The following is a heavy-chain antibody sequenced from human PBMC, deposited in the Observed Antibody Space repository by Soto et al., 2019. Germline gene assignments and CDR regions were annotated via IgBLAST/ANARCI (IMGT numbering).Heavy chain of an antibody. Sequence: LSPTCAVAGGWFRSNNWWAWVRQPPGQGLEWIGEIYRTGSTNYNPSLKSRVTISLDKSENQFSLKVTSLTAADTAVYYCASRDPGTSVDYWGQGTLVTVSS. D-gene: IGHD1-7*01. CDR1: GGWFRSNNW. J-gene: IGHJ4*02. CDR2: IYRTGST. V-gene: IGHV4-4*02. CDR3: ASRDPGTSVDY.